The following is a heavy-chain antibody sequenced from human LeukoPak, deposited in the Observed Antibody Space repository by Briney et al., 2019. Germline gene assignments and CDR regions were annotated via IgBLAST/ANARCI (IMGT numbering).Heavy chain of an antibody. CDR1: GYTFTGYF. CDR3: ARAHGTSRAAVIDY. CDR2: INPNSGGT. D-gene: IGHD1-1*01. J-gene: IGHJ4*02. Sequence: ASLKVSCKTSGYTFTGYFIHSVRQAPGQGVEWRGWINPNSGGTNSAQTCQGRVTMPREPSISTAYMELSRLRSDATAVYYCARAHGTSRAAVIDYWGQGTVVTVSS. V-gene: IGHV1-2*02.